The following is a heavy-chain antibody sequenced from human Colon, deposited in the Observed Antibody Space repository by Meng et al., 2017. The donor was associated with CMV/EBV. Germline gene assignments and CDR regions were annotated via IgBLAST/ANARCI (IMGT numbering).Heavy chain of an antibody. Sequence: GESLMISCAASGFTFSSYTMNWVRQAPGQGLEGGSSISSNISFIYYADSVQGRFTIFTENTKNSLYLQMMNLRAEDTAVYYCEINPGYDSSGYTFYIYCIDDWGQGTMVTVSS. D-gene: IGHD3-22*01. J-gene: IGHJ4*02. CDR2: ISSNISFI. V-gene: IGHV3-21*01. CDR1: GFTFSSYT. CDR3: EINPGYDSSGYTFYIYCIDD.